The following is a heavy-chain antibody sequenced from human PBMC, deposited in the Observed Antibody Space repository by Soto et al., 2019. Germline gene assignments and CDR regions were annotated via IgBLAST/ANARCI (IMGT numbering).Heavy chain of an antibody. J-gene: IGHJ5*02. D-gene: IGHD1-1*01. CDR3: ARDIGRERQDGWFDP. CDR2: IIPIFGTA. CDR1: GGTFSSYA. V-gene: IGHV1-69*12. Sequence: QVQLVQSGAEVKKPGSSVKVSCKASGGTFSSYAISWVRQAPGQGLEWMGGIIPIFGTANYAQKFQGRVTIXXDXSXXTAYMELSSLRSEDTAVYYCARDIGRERQDGWFDPWGQGTLVTVSS.